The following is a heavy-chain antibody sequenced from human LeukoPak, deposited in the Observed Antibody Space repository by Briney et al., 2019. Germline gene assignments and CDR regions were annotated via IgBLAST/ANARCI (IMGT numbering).Heavy chain of an antibody. CDR3: ARDTYRMGATEY. CDR1: GGSISSYY. V-gene: IGHV4-59*01. Sequence: SETLSLTCTVSGGSISSYYWSWIRQPPGKGLEWIGYIYYSGSTNYNPSLKSRVTISVDTSKNQFSLKLSSVTAADTAVYYCARDTYRMGATEYWGQGTLVTVSS. CDR2: IYYSGST. J-gene: IGHJ4*02. D-gene: IGHD1-26*01.